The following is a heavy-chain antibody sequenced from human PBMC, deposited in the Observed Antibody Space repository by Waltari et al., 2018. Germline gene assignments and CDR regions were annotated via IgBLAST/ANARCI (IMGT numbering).Heavy chain of an antibody. CDR3: ARAAGYSYGWGAFDI. CDR1: GGSISSGGYY. Sequence: QVQLQESGPGLVKPSQTLSLTCTVSGGSISSGGYYWRWIRQHPGKGLAWIGYIYYKGGTDYNTSLKSRVTRSVDTSKNQFSLKLSSVTAADTAVYYWARAAGYSYGWGAFDIWGQGTLVTVSS. J-gene: IGHJ4*02. CDR2: IYYKGGT. D-gene: IGHD5-18*01. V-gene: IGHV4-31*03.